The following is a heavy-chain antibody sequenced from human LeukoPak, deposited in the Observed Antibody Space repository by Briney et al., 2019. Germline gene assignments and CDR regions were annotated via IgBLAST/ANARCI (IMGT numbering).Heavy chain of an antibody. J-gene: IGHJ5*02. D-gene: IGHD3-22*01. CDR3: ARGVVVTSNWFDP. Sequence: SETLSLTCTVSGGSISSYYWSWIRQPPGKGLEWIGYIYYSGSTNYNPSLKSRVTISVDTSKNQFSLKLSSVTAADTAVYYCARGVVVTSNWFDPWGQGTLVTVSS. V-gene: IGHV4-59*01. CDR1: GGSISSYY. CDR2: IYYSGST.